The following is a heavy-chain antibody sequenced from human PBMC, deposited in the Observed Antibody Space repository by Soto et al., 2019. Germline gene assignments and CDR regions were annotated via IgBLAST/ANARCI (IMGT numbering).Heavy chain of an antibody. CDR1: GFTFSNYA. V-gene: IGHV3-30-3*01. D-gene: IGHD2-15*01. J-gene: IGHJ6*02. Sequence: QVQLVESGGGVVQPGRSLRLSCAASGFTFSNYAMHWVRQAPGKGLEWVTVISYSGSNKAYVDSVKGRFTISRDNSKNTLYLQMNSLRAEDTAVYYCVRGDREDIAVVVGARPGEYGMDVCGHGTTVTVSS. CDR3: VRGDREDIAVVVGARPGEYGMDV. CDR2: ISYSGSNK.